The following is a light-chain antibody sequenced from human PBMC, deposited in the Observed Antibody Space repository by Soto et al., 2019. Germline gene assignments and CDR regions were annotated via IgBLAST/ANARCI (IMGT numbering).Light chain of an antibody. Sequence: DIQMTQSPSSLSASVGDRVTITCQASQDISNYLNWYQQKPGKAPKLLIYDASNLETGVPSRFSGSGSGLNITITISSLQPEDIATYYCQQYDNLLRVTFGQGTRLEIK. CDR3: QQYDNLLRVT. CDR2: DAS. V-gene: IGKV1-33*01. J-gene: IGKJ5*01. CDR1: QDISNY.